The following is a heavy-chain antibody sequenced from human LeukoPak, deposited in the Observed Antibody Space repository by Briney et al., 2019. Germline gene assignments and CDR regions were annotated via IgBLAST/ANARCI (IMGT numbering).Heavy chain of an antibody. CDR2: ISSSSTYI. Sequence: GGSLRLSCAASGFTFSTYSMNWVRQAPGKGLEWVSSISSSSTYIYYADSVKGRFTISRDNAKNSLYLQKNSLRAEDTAVYYCATDPRAPPCFWGQGTLVTVSS. V-gene: IGHV3-21*01. D-gene: IGHD2-21*01. J-gene: IGHJ4*02. CDR1: GFTFSTYS. CDR3: ATDPRAPPCF.